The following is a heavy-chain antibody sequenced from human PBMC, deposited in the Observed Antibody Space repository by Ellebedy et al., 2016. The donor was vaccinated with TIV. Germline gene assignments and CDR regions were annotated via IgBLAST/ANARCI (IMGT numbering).Heavy chain of an antibody. D-gene: IGHD4-17*01. V-gene: IGHV3-7*01. CDR2: INQEGSER. CDR1: RFSFRSYW. Sequence: GGSLRLSCAASRFSFRSYWMSWVRQAPGKGLEWVANINQEGSERHYVDSVKGRFTISRDNAKNSLYLQMNSLRAEETAVYYCATGGSYGDYLSPTHAFVIWGQGTMVTVSS. CDR3: ATGGSYGDYLSPTHAFVI. J-gene: IGHJ3*02.